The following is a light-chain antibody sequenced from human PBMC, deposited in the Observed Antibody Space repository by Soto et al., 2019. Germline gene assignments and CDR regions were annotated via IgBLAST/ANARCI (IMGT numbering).Light chain of an antibody. J-gene: IGKJ4*01. Sequence: DIQMTQSPSTLSASVGDRVTLTCRASQSITSWLAWFQQKPGKAPKLLIYDVSTLERGVPSRFSGSGSGTEFTLTINSLQTDDFATYYCQQYYSFPLTFGGGTKVDI. CDR3: QQYYSFPLT. CDR2: DVS. CDR1: QSITSW. V-gene: IGKV1-5*01.